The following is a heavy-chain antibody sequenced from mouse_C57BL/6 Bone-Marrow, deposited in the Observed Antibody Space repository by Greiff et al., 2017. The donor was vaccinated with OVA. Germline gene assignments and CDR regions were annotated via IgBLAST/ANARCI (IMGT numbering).Heavy chain of an antibody. CDR1: GFSFNTYA. Sequence: EVMLVESGGGLVQPKGSLKLSCAASGFSFNTYAMNWVRQAPGKGLEWVARIRSKSNNYATYYADSVKDRFTISRDDSESMLYLQMNNLKTEDTAMYYCVRERGYYPYAMDYWGQGTSVTVSS. J-gene: IGHJ4*01. D-gene: IGHD1-1*01. CDR3: VRERGYYPYAMDY. V-gene: IGHV10-1*01. CDR2: IRSKSNNYAT.